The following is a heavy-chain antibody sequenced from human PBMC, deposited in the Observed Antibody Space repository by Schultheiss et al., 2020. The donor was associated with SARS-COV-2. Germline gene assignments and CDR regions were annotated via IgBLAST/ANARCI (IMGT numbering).Heavy chain of an antibody. CDR3: AKEEGYGAFDI. D-gene: IGHD5-12*01. CDR2: ISYDGSNK. V-gene: IGHV3-30*01. J-gene: IGHJ3*02. Sequence: GGSLRLSCAASGFTFDDYAMHWVRQAPGKGLEWVAVISYDGSNKYYADSVKGRFTISRDNSKNTLYLQMNSLRAEDTAVYYCAKEEGYGAFDIWGQGTMVTVSS. CDR1: GFTFDDYA.